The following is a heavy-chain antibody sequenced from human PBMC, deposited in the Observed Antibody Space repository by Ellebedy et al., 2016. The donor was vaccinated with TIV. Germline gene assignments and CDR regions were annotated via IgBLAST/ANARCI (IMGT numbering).Heavy chain of an antibody. J-gene: IGHJ4*01. CDR1: GFTFSRHW. D-gene: IGHD2-21*02. V-gene: IGHV3-74*01. CDR3: STLSDTGY. Sequence: GESLKISRAASGFTFSRHWMHWIRQAPGKGLVWLSRINCDGGFTSHADFVKGRFTISRDNAKNTLYLQMNSLKAEDTAMYYCSTLSDTGYWGHGTLVTVSS. CDR2: INCDGGFT.